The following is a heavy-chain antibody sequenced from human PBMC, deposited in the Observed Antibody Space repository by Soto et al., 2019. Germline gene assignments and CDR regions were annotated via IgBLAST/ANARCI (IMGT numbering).Heavy chain of an antibody. CDR3: ARGPRGLYHNDY. V-gene: IGHV3-74*01. CDR1: GFIFSSDW. D-gene: IGHD1-20*01. Sequence: EVQLVESGGGLVQPGGSLRLSCAASGFIFSSDWMHWVRQAAGKGLEWVSRINMDGSSTNYADSVKGRFTISRDNAKNMLYIQMDSLRAEDTAVYYGARGPRGLYHNDYWGQGALVTVSS. J-gene: IGHJ4*02. CDR2: INMDGSST.